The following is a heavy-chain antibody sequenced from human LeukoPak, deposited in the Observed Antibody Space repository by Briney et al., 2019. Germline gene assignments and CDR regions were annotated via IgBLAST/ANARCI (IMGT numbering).Heavy chain of an antibody. D-gene: IGHD5-18*01. CDR1: EFTFSRHY. J-gene: IGHJ4*02. Sequence: GGSLRLSCAASEFTFSRHYMSWIRQAPGKGLEWVSYISNSGDYTNYADSVKGRFTISRDNAENSLYLQMSSLRAEDTAVYYCARGEESAIFDYWGQGILVTVSS. CDR3: ARGEESAIFDY. CDR2: ISNSGDYT. V-gene: IGHV3-11*06.